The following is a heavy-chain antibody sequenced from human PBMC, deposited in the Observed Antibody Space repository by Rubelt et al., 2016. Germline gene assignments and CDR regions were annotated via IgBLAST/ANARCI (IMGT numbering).Heavy chain of an antibody. CDR1: GGSISSYY. CDR3: ARYGSWVRAADY. CDR2: IYYSGGT. V-gene: IGHV4-59*12. Sequence: QVQLQESGPGLVKPSETLSLTCTVSGGSISSYYWSWIRQPPGKGLEWIGYIYYSGGTNYNPSLKSRATISVDTSKNQFSLKLSSVTAADTAVYYCARYGSWVRAADYWGQGTLVTVSS. J-gene: IGHJ4*02. D-gene: IGHD3-10*01.